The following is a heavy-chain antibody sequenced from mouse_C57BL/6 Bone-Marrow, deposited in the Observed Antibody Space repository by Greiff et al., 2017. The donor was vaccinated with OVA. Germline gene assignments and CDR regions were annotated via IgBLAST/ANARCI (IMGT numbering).Heavy chain of an antibody. Sequence: VMLVESGPELVKPGASVKLSCKASGYTFTSYDINWVKQRPGQGLEWIGWIYPRAGSPKYNEKFKGKATLTVHTSSSTAYMALHSLTAEDSAVYFCARRFDYGSSYEGYFDYWGQGTTLTVS. D-gene: IGHD1-1*01. J-gene: IGHJ2*01. CDR3: ARRFDYGSSYEGYFDY. V-gene: IGHV1-85*01. CDR2: IYPRAGSP. CDR1: GYTFTSYD.